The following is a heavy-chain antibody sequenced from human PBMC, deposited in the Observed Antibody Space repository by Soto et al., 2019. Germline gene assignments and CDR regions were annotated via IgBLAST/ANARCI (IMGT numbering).Heavy chain of an antibody. CDR3: ASLNNWSSGDGRVDV. CDR1: GGSFNTYT. V-gene: IGHV1-69*01. CDR2: IIPIFGKP. J-gene: IGHJ6*02. D-gene: IGHD1-26*01. Sequence: QVQLVQSGAEVKKPGSSMKVSCKAPGGSFNTYTISWVRQAPGQGLQWMGGIIPIFGKPTYAQAFQGRVTIAADEHTSTVYMELRSLRSEDTALYYCASLNNWSSGDGRVDVWGRGTAVIVSS.